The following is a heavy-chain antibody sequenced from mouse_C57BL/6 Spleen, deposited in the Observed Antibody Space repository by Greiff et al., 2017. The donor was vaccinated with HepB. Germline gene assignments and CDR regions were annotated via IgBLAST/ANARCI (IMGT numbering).Heavy chain of an antibody. J-gene: IGHJ2*01. CDR1: GYSFTGDF. CDR3: AIHGSSSYYFDY. Sequence: EVQLQQSGPELVKPGASVKISCKVSGYSFTGDFLNWVKQSHGKSLEWIGRISPYNGDTFYNQKFKGKATLTVDKSSSTAHMDLLSLTSEAFAVYYCAIHGSSSYYFDYWGQGTTLTVSS. D-gene: IGHD1-1*01. CDR2: ISPYNGDT. V-gene: IGHV1-37*01.